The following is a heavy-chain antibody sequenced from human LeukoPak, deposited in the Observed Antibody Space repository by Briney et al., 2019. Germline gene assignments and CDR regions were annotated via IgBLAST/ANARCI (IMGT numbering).Heavy chain of an antibody. V-gene: IGHV4-59*01. CDR2: IYYSGST. D-gene: IGHD6-13*01. J-gene: IGHJ5*02. CDR3: ARRAEWYSSSWYEDNWFDP. CDR1: GGSISSYY. Sequence: PSETLSLTCTVSGGSISSYYWSWIRQPPGKGLEWIGYIYYSGSTNYNPSLKSRVTISVDTSKNQFSLKLSSVTAADTAVYYCARRAEWYSSSWYEDNWFDPWGQGTLVTVSS.